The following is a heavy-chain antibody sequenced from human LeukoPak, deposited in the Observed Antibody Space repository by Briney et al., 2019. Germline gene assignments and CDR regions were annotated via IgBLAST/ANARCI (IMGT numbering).Heavy chain of an antibody. J-gene: IGHJ4*02. V-gene: IGHV4-39*01. CDR2: IYYSGTT. D-gene: IGHD6-19*01. CDR3: ARQTGYWSGYQLYFDY. CDR1: GGSITSRSYY. Sequence: SETLSLTCTVSGGSITSRSYYWGWIRQPPGKGLEWIGSIYYSGTTYYNPSLESRVAISVDTSKNQFSLWLTSVTAADTAVYFCARQTGYWSGYQLYFDYWGQGSLVTVSS.